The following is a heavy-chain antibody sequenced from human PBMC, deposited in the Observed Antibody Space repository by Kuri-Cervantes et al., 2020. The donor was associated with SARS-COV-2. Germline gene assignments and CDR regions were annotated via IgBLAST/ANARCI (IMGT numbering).Heavy chain of an antibody. Sequence: GGSLRLSCAASGFSFSSYSMNWVRQAPGKGLEWVSYINNSGTRIYYADSVKGRFTISRDNAKKSLYLQMSSLRVEDTAVYYCVKAGIAAAGIGVSWFDPWGQGTLVTVSS. D-gene: IGHD6-13*01. CDR1: GFSFSSYS. CDR2: INNSGTRI. CDR3: VKAGIAAAGIGVSWFDP. V-gene: IGHV3-48*04. J-gene: IGHJ5*02.